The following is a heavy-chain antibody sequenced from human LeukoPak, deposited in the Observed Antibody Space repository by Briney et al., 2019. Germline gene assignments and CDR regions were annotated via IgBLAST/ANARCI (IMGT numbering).Heavy chain of an antibody. J-gene: IGHJ5*02. D-gene: IGHD3-22*01. Sequence: ASVKVSCKASGYTFTSYDINWVRQATGQGHEWMGWMNPNSGNTGYAQKFQGRVTITRNTSISTAYMELSSLRSEDTAVYYCARGPLPRSDYYDSSGYYPEYNWFDPWGQGTLVTVSS. CDR2: MNPNSGNT. CDR1: GYTFTSYD. CDR3: ARGPLPRSDYYDSSGYYPEYNWFDP. V-gene: IGHV1-8*03.